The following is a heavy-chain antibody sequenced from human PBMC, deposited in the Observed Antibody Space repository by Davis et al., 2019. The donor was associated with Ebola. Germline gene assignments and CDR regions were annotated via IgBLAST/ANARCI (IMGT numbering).Heavy chain of an antibody. Sequence: ASVKVLCKASDYTFSSSGFSWVRQAPGQGLEWMGWISSYDGDIKYAQKFQGRVTMTTDTSTSTSYLELKSLRSDDTAVYYCASIGTVGAHFDYWGQGTLVTVSS. V-gene: IGHV1-18*04. CDR1: DYTFSSSG. CDR3: ASIGTVGAHFDY. CDR2: ISSYDGDI. J-gene: IGHJ4*02. D-gene: IGHD1-26*01.